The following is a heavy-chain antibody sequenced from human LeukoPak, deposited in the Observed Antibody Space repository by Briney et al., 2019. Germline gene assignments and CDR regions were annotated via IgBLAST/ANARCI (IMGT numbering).Heavy chain of an antibody. CDR3: ARHGRPGYGGYENAFDI. J-gene: IGHJ3*02. CDR1: GGSISSYY. D-gene: IGHD5-12*01. CDR2: IYDSGDT. Sequence: SETLSLTCTVSGGSISSYYWSWIRQPPGKGLEWIGNIYDSGDTYYTPSLKSRVTMFVDTSKNQFSLKLSSVTAADTAVYYCARHGRPGYGGYENAFDIWGQGTMVTVSS. V-gene: IGHV4-59*04.